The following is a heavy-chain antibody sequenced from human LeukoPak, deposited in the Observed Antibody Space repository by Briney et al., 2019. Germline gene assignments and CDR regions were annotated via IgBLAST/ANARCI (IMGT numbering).Heavy chain of an antibody. CDR3: ARDSISSSWYERDYYFDY. J-gene: IGHJ4*02. CDR1: GFTVSSKY. CDR2: IYSGGST. Sequence: GGSLRLSCAAPGFTVSSKYMSWVRQAPGKGLEWVSVIYSGGSTYYADSVKGRFTISRDSSKNTLHLQMNSLRTEDTAVYYCARDSISSSWYERDYYFDYWGQGTLVTVSS. D-gene: IGHD6-13*01. V-gene: IGHV3-66*01.